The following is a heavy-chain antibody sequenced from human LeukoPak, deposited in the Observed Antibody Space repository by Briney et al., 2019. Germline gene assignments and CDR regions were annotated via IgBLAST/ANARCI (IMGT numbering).Heavy chain of an antibody. D-gene: IGHD3-22*01. CDR1: GFTFSSYS. Sequence: PGGSLRLSCAASGFTFSSYSMNWVRQAPGKGLEWVSSISSSSSYIYYADSVKGRFTISRDNAKNSLYLQMNSLRAEDTAVYYCARDPGYYYDSSGYYIFDYWGQGTLVTVSS. J-gene: IGHJ4*02. CDR3: ARDPGYYYDSSGYYIFDY. V-gene: IGHV3-21*01. CDR2: ISSSSSYI.